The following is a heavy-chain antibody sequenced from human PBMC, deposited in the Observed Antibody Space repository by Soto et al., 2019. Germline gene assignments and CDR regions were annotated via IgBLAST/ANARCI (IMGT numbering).Heavy chain of an antibody. CDR1: GYSFTSYW. CDR2: IYPGDSDT. V-gene: IGHV5-51*01. D-gene: IGHD3-22*01. Sequence: GESLKISCKGSGYSFTSYWIGWVRQMPGKGLEWMGIIYPGDSDTRYSPSFQAQVTISADKSISTAYLQWSSLKASDTAMYYCATTHPSYYYDSSGLNYYYYGMDVWGQGTTVTVSS. CDR3: ATTHPSYYYDSSGLNYYYYGMDV. J-gene: IGHJ6*02.